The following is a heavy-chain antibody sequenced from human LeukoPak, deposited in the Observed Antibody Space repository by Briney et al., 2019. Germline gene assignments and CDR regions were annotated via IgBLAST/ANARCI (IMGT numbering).Heavy chain of an antibody. J-gene: IGHJ3*02. Sequence: PSETLSLTCTVSGVSISSGSYYWSWIRQPAGKGLEWIGRIYTSGSTNYNPSLKSRVTISVDRSKNQFSLKLSSVTAADTAVYYCARVGTSYYYGSGSYYKGGDAFDIWGQGTMVTVSS. V-gene: IGHV4-61*02. CDR2: IYTSGST. D-gene: IGHD3-10*01. CDR1: GVSISSGSYY. CDR3: ARVGTSYYYGSGSYYKGGDAFDI.